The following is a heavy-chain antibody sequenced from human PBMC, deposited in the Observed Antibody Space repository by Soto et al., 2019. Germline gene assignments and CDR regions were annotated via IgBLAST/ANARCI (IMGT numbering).Heavy chain of an antibody. Sequence: EVQLVESGGNLVQPGGSLRLSCAASGFTFSDHHMDWVRQAPGKGLEWVGRTRNKANSYTTEYAASVKGRFTISRDDSKKSLYLQMNSLKTEDTAVYYCSRDLGSWGQGTLVTVSS. J-gene: IGHJ5*02. V-gene: IGHV3-72*01. CDR3: SRDLGS. CDR2: TRNKANSYTT. CDR1: GFTFSDHH.